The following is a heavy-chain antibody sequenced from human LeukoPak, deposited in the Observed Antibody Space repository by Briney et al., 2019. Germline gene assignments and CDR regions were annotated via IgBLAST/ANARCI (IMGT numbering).Heavy chain of an antibody. CDR3: ARDGHAYGHGSPHY. CDR2: IWFDGSEK. V-gene: IGHV3-33*01. D-gene: IGHD3-10*01. CDR1: GFTFTSHG. Sequence: GGSLRLSCAASGFTFTSHGMHWVRQAPGKGLEWVAVIWFDGSEKYYADSVKGRFTISRDNAKNSYLQLNSLRAEDTAVYYCARDGHAYGHGSPHYWGQGTLVTVSS. J-gene: IGHJ4*02.